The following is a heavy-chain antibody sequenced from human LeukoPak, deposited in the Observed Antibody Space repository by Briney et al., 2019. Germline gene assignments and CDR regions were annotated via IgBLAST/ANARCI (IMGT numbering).Heavy chain of an antibody. CDR3: ARPVYYYYGMDV. CDR2: ISAYNGNT. Sequence: ASVKVSCKASGGTFSSYAISWARQAPGQGLEWMGWISAYNGNTNYAQKLQGRVTMTTDTSTSTAYMELRSLRSDDTAVYYCARPVYYYYGMDVWGQGTTVTVSS. V-gene: IGHV1-18*01. J-gene: IGHJ6*02. CDR1: GGTFSSYA.